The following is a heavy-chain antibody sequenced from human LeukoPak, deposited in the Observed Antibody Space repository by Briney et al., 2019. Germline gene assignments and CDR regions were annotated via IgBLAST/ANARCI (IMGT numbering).Heavy chain of an antibody. CDR1: GFTFSSYA. Sequence: GALRLSCAASGFTFSSYAMRWVRQAPGKGLEWVAVISYDGSNKYYADSVKGRFTISRDNSKNTLYLQMNSLRAEDTAVYYCARGTEGSYYDFWSGYYYYFDYWGQGTLVTVSS. J-gene: IGHJ4*02. CDR2: ISYDGSNK. V-gene: IGHV3-30*04. CDR3: ARGTEGSYYDFWSGYYYYFDY. D-gene: IGHD3-3*01.